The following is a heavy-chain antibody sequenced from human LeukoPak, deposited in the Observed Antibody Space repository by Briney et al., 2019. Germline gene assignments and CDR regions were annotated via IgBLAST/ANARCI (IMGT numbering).Heavy chain of an antibody. J-gene: IGHJ5*02. CDR3: AKDSGTVTTTDWFDP. CDR2: IRYDGSNK. V-gene: IGHV3-30*02. Sequence: PGGSLRLSCAASGFTFSSYGMHWVRQAPGKGLEWVAFIRYDGSNKYYADSVKGRFTISRDNSKNTLYLQMNSLRAEDTAVYYCAKDSGTVTTTDWFDPWGQGTLVTVSS. D-gene: IGHD4-11*01. CDR1: GFTFSSYG.